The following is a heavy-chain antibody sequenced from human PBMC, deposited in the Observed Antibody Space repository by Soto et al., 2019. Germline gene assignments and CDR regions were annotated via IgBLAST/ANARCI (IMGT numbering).Heavy chain of an antibody. D-gene: IGHD5-12*01. Sequence: GGSLRLSCAASGFTFDNYAMNWVRQAPGKGLEWVSAISGSGGSTYYADSVKGRFTISRDNSKNTLYLQMNSLRAEDTAVYYCANTYEGYSGYDSSDYWGQGTLVTVSS. CDR2: ISGSGGST. CDR3: ANTYEGYSGYDSSDY. J-gene: IGHJ4*02. V-gene: IGHV3-23*01. CDR1: GFTFDNYA.